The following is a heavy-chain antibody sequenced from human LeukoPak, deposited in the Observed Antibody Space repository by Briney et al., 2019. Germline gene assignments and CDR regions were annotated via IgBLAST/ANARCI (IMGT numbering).Heavy chain of an antibody. J-gene: IGHJ5*02. D-gene: IGHD4-17*01. CDR3: ARDHSGYGDYIRFDP. Sequence: ASVKVSCKASGYTFTSYGISWVRQAPGQGLEWMGWISAYNGNTNYAQKLQGRVTMTTDTSTSTAYMELRSLRSDDTAVYYCARDHSGYGDYIRFDPWGQGTLVTVSS. CDR2: ISAYNGNT. V-gene: IGHV1-18*01. CDR1: GYTFTSYG.